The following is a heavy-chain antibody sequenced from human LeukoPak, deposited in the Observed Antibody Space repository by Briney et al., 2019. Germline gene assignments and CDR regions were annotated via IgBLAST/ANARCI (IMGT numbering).Heavy chain of an antibody. CDR3: ARGQNLRIAAAGGYFDY. CDR1: GFTFSSYA. Sequence: GGSLRPSCAASGFTFSSYAMHWVRQPPGRGREGGAVISYDGSNKYYADSVKGRFTISRDNSKNTLYLQMNSLRAEDTAVYYCARGQNLRIAAAGGYFDYWGQGTLVTVSS. CDR2: ISYDGSNK. J-gene: IGHJ4*02. V-gene: IGHV3-30-3*01. D-gene: IGHD6-13*01.